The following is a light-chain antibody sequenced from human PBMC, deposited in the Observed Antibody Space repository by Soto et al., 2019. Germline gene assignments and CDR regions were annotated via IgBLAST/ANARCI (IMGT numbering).Light chain of an antibody. Sequence: QPVLTQPPSASGSPGQSVTISCTGTSSDVGGYNYVSWYQQHPGKAPKLMIYEVSKRPSGVPDRFSGSKSGNTASLTVSGLQAEDEADYYCSSYACSWGVFGGRTKLTVL. CDR3: SSYACSWGV. V-gene: IGLV2-8*01. CDR1: SSDVGGYNY. CDR2: EVS. J-gene: IGLJ2*01.